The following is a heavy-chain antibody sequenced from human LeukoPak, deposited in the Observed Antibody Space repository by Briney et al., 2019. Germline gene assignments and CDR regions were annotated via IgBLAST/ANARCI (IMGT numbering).Heavy chain of an antibody. CDR1: GGSFSGYY. D-gene: IGHD6-13*01. CDR2: INHSGST. Sequence: SETLSLTCAVYGGSFSGYYWSWIRQPPGKGLEWIGEINHSGSTNYNPSLKSRVTISVDTPKNQFSLKLSSVTAADTAVYYCARGLSSSRRTYYYYMDVWGKGTTVTVSS. V-gene: IGHV4-34*01. CDR3: ARGLSSSRRTYYYYMDV. J-gene: IGHJ6*03.